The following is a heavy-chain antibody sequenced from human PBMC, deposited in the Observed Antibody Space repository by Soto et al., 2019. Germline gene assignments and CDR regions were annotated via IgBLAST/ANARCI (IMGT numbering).Heavy chain of an antibody. Sequence: EVQLLEFGGGLVQPGGSLRLSCAASGFTFSSYAMSWVRQAPGKGLEWVSGISGSGAGTYYADSVKGRFTISRDNSKNTLYLQMNSLRAEDTAVYYCAKGSTVREFDYWGQGTLITVSS. CDR2: ISGSGAGT. J-gene: IGHJ4*02. CDR3: AKGSTVREFDY. V-gene: IGHV3-23*01. CDR1: GFTFSSYA. D-gene: IGHD4-17*01.